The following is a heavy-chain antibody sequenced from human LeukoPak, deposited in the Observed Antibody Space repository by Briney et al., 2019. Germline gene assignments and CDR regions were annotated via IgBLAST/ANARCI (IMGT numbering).Heavy chain of an antibody. V-gene: IGHV3-30*02. Sequence: GGSLRLSCAASGFTFSSYGMHWVRQAPGKGLEWVAFIRYDGSNKYYADSVKGRFTISRDNSKNTLYLQMNSLRAEDTAVYYCAKDLPTMVRGVIIYYYYYMDVWGKGTTVTISS. J-gene: IGHJ6*03. CDR1: GFTFSSYG. CDR2: IRYDGSNK. CDR3: AKDLPTMVRGVIIYYYYYMDV. D-gene: IGHD3-10*01.